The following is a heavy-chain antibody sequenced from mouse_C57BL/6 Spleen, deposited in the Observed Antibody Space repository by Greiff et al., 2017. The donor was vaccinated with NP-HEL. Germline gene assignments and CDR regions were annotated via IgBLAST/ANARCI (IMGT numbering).Heavy chain of an antibody. Sequence: VQLQQSGPELVKPGASVKMSCKASGYTFTDYNMHWVKQSHGKSLVWFGYINPNNGGTSYNQKFKGQATLTVNKSSSTAYMELRSLTSDASAVDYYARERNYSAWFAYWGQGTLVTVSA. J-gene: IGHJ3*01. D-gene: IGHD1-1*02. CDR1: GYTFTDYN. CDR2: INPNNGGT. V-gene: IGHV1-22*01. CDR3: ARERNYSAWFAY.